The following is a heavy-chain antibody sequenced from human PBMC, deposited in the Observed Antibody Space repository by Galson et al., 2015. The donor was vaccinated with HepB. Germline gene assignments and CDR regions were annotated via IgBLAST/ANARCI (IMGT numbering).Heavy chain of an antibody. J-gene: IGHJ6*02. Sequence: QSGAEVKKPGESLKISCKGAGYSFTSYWIGWVRQMPGKGLEWMGGIYPGDSDTRYSPSFQGQVTISADKSISPAYLKWSMLKASDTALYYCAKQAAYGGGDCYSVVRYSYCYGLDVWGQGTTVTVSS. CDR1: GYSFTSYW. CDR3: AKQAAYGGGDCYSVVRYSYCYGLDV. CDR2: IYPGDSDT. D-gene: IGHD2-21*02. V-gene: IGHV5-51*01.